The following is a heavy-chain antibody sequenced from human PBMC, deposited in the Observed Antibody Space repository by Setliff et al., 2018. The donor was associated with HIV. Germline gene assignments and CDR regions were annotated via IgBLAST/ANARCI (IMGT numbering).Heavy chain of an antibody. J-gene: IGHJ6*03. CDR3: AKDPEYSSSYYFFYMDV. V-gene: IGHV3-30*18. D-gene: IGHD6-6*01. CDR1: GFIFTGYG. Sequence: LRLSCAVSGFIFTGYGMHWVRQAPGKGLEWVAVISYDGINKYYADSVKGRFTISRDNSKNTLYLQMNSLRAEDTAVYYCAKDPEYSSSYYFFYMDVWGKGTTVTVSS. CDR2: ISYDGINK.